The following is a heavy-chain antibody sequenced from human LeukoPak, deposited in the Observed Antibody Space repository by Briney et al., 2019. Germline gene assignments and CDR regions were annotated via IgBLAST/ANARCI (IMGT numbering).Heavy chain of an antibody. CDR3: ALNQRGVQWELLDY. Sequence: SGPTLVKPTQTLTLTCTFSGFSLSTSGVGVGWIRQPPGKALEWLALIYWDDDKRYSPSLKSRLTITKDTSKNQVVLTMTNMDPVDTATYYCALNQRGVQWELLDYWGQGTLVTVSS. CDR1: GFSLSTSGVG. D-gene: IGHD1-26*01. CDR2: IYWDDDK. J-gene: IGHJ4*02. V-gene: IGHV2-5*02.